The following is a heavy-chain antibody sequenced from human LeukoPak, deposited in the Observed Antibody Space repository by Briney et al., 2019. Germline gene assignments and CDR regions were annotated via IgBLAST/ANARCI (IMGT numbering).Heavy chain of an antibody. V-gene: IGHV1-8*01. CDR3: AIITIFGVARYMDV. CDR2: MNPNSGNT. Sequence: GASVKVSCKASGYTFTSYDINWVRQGTGQGLEWMGWMNPNSGNTGYAQKFQGRVTMTRNTSISTAYMELSSLRSEDTAVYYCAIITIFGVARYMDVWGKGTTVTVSS. J-gene: IGHJ6*03. CDR1: GYTFTSYD. D-gene: IGHD3-3*01.